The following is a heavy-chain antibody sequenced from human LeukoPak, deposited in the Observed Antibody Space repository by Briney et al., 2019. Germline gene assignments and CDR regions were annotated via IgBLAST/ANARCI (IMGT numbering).Heavy chain of an antibody. Sequence: ASVEVSCKASGGTFSSYAISWVRQAPGQGLEWMGGIIPIFGTANYAQKFQGRVTITADESTSTAYMELSSLRSEDTAVYYCASSRVVVGATDAFDIWGQGTMVTVSS. CDR1: GGTFSSYA. CDR2: IIPIFGTA. CDR3: ASSRVVVGATDAFDI. J-gene: IGHJ3*02. D-gene: IGHD2-21*01. V-gene: IGHV1-69*13.